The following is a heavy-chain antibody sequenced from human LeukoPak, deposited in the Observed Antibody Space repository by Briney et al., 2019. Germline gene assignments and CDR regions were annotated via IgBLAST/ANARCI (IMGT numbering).Heavy chain of an antibody. Sequence: GGSLRLSCAASGFTFSAYGRHWVRQAPGKGQEWVAFIRYDGTNKYYADSLKGRFTISRDDSKNTLYLQMNSLTAEDTAVYYCAKRMGPMVTTGNRPLDYWGQGTLVTVSS. CDR2: IRYDGTNK. D-gene: IGHD4-17*01. V-gene: IGHV3-30*02. CDR3: AKRMGPMVTTGNRPLDY. CDR1: GFTFSAYG. J-gene: IGHJ4*02.